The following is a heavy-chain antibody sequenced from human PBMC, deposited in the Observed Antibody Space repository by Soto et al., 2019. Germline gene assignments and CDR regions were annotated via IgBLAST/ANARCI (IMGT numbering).Heavy chain of an antibody. Sequence: QLQLQESGPGLVKPSETLSLTCTVSGGSISSSSYYWGWIRQPPGKGLEWTGSLYYNGSTYYNPSLKGRVTISVDKSKDQFSLELSSVTAADTAVYYCARLGGSGSYPSFSDAFDIWGQGTMVTVSS. D-gene: IGHD3-10*01. CDR2: LYYNGST. CDR3: ARLGGSGSYPSFSDAFDI. V-gene: IGHV4-39*01. CDR1: GGSISSSSYY. J-gene: IGHJ3*02.